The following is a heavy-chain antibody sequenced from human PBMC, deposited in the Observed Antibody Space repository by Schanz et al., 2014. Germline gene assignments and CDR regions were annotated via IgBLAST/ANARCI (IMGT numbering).Heavy chain of an antibody. D-gene: IGHD3-3*01. Sequence: QVQLVQSGAEVKKPGASVKVSCQASGYTFAGHAVHWVRQAPGQGPEWVGWIHTGSGNTKYSQKFEGRVTITRDTSASIVYMELSSLRSEDTAMYYCVTEKRMESGTWAKAFDIWGQGTLVTVSS. CDR2: IHTGSGNT. CDR1: GYTFAGHA. CDR3: VTEKRMESGTWAKAFDI. V-gene: IGHV1-3*04. J-gene: IGHJ4*02.